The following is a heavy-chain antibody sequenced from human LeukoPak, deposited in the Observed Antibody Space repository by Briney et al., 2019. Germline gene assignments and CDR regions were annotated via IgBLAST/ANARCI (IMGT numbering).Heavy chain of an antibody. D-gene: IGHD6-13*01. CDR3: AKGGSTDLDY. J-gene: IGHJ4*02. V-gene: IGHV1-2*02. CDR2: INPNTGDT. CDR1: GYTFTGHY. Sequence: ASVKVSCKASGYTFTGHYLHWMRQAPGQGLEWMGLINPNTGDTNYAQKFKGRVTMTRDTSITTAYMDLSRLRSDDTAVYYCAKGGSTDLDYWGQGTLVTVSS.